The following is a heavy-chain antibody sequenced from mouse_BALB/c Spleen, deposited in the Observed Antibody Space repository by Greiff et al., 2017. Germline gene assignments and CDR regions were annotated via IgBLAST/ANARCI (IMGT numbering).Heavy chain of an antibody. CDR1: GFAFSSYD. Sequence: DVKLVESGGGLVKPGGSLKLSCTASGFAFSSYDMSWVRQTPEKRLEWVAYISSGGGSTYYPDTVKGRFTISRDNAKNTLYLQMSRLKSEDTAMYYCASRSYDGTAFAYWGQGTLVTVSA. J-gene: IGHJ3*01. V-gene: IGHV5-12-1*01. D-gene: IGHD2-3*01. CDR3: ASRSYDGTAFAY. CDR2: ISSGGGST.